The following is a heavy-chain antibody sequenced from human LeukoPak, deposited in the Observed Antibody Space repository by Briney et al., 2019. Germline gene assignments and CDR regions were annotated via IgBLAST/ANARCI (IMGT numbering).Heavy chain of an antibody. CDR2: ISYDGSNK. Sequence: PGASLRLSCVASGFTFSSYAMHWVRQAPGKGLEWVAVISYDGSNKYYADSVKGRFTISRDNSKNTLYLQMNSLRAEDTAVYYCARDPQGPEDYWGQGTLVTVSS. J-gene: IGHJ4*02. CDR3: ARDPQGPEDY. CDR1: GFTFSSYA. V-gene: IGHV3-30*04.